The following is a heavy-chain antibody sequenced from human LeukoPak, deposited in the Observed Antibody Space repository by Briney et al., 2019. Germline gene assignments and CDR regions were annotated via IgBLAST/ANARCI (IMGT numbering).Heavy chain of an antibody. V-gene: IGHV3-23*01. D-gene: IGHD3-22*01. CDR2: ISGSGGST. CDR3: AKSRSIYDSSGSTFDY. Sequence: PGGSLRLSCAASGFTFSSYAMSWVRQAPGKGLEWVSAISGSGGSTYYADSVKGRFTISRDNSKNTLYLQINSLRAEDTAVYYCAKSRSIYDSSGSTFDYWGQGTLVTVSS. J-gene: IGHJ4*02. CDR1: GFTFSSYA.